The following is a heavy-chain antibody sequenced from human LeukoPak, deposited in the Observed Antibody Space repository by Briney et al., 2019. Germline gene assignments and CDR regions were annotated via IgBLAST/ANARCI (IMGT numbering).Heavy chain of an antibody. CDR1: GFTFSTSA. J-gene: IGHJ4*02. D-gene: IGHD1-26*01. V-gene: IGHV3-30*02. Sequence: GGSLRLSCAASGFTFSTSAMHWVRQAPGKGLEWVAFIRYEGSDKYYADSVKGRFTISRDNSKNALYLQMNSLRAEDTAVYYCAKDISGAAFDYWGQGTLVTVSP. CDR3: AKDISGAAFDY. CDR2: IRYEGSDK.